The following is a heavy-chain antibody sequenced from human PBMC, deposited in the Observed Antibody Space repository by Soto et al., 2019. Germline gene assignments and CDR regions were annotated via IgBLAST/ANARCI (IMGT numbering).Heavy chain of an antibody. CDR3: ARQSKPEYNWNDYYYMDV. CDR2: IYPGDSDT. CDR1: GYSCTSYW. D-gene: IGHD1-1*01. J-gene: IGHJ6*03. V-gene: IGHV5-51*01. Sequence: GESLKISCKGSGYSCTSYWIGWVRQMHGKGLEWMGIIYPGDSDTRYSPSFQGQVTISADKSISTAYLQWSSLKASDTAMYYCARQSKPEYNWNDYYYMDVWGKGTTVTVSS.